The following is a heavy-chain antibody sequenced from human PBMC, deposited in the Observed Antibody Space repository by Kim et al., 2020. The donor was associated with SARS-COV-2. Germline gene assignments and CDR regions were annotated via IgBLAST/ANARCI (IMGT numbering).Heavy chain of an antibody. D-gene: IGHD6-13*01. CDR2: INAGNGNT. Sequence: ASVKVSCKASGYTFTSYAMHWVRQAPGQRLEWMGWINAGNGNTKYSQKFQGRVTITRDTSASTAYMELSSLRSEDTAVYYCARERGWGIAASGSLSYWGQGTLVTVSS. J-gene: IGHJ4*02. V-gene: IGHV1-3*01. CDR1: GYTFTSYA. CDR3: ARERGWGIAASGSLSY.